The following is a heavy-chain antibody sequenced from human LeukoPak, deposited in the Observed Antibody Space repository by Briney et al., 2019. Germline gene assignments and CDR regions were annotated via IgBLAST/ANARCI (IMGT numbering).Heavy chain of an antibody. J-gene: IGHJ4*02. CDR2: ISASGGST. Sequence: PGGSLRLSCAASGFTFSTYAINWVRQAPGKGLEWVSGISASGGSTYYADSVRGRFTISRDNSKNTLYLQMVSLRAEGTAVYYCAREEEYYDILTGNYYYFDYWGRGTLVTVSS. CDR1: GFTFSTYA. D-gene: IGHD3-9*01. V-gene: IGHV3-23*01. CDR3: AREEEYYDILTGNYYYFDY.